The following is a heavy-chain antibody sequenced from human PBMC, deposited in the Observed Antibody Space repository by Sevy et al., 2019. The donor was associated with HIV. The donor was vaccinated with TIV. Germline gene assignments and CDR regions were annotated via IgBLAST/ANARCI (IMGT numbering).Heavy chain of an antibody. CDR1: GFTFDTYA. CDR2: LSYDGNIK. D-gene: IGHD4-17*01. Sequence: GGSLRLSCAASGFTFDTYAMHWVRQAPGKGLEWVAVLSYDGNIKYYADSVQGRFTISRDDSKNTLYLQMNSLRDEDMAVYYCERDYGDAGCRYSPGYWGQGALVSDSS. J-gene: IGHJ4*02. CDR3: ERDYGDAGCRYSPGY. V-gene: IGHV3-30-3*01.